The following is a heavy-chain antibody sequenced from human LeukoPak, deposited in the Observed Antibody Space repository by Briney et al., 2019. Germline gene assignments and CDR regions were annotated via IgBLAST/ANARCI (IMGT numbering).Heavy chain of an antibody. CDR1: GFTFDDYA. CDR2: ISWNSGTI. Sequence: PGRSLRLSCAASGFTFDDYAMHWVRQAPGKGLEWVSGISWNSGTIGYADSVKGRFTISRDNAEHSLYLQMNSLRAEDTALYYCARVVGSNSFDYWGQGTLVTVSS. V-gene: IGHV3-9*01. CDR3: ARVVGSNSFDY. D-gene: IGHD4-11*01. J-gene: IGHJ4*02.